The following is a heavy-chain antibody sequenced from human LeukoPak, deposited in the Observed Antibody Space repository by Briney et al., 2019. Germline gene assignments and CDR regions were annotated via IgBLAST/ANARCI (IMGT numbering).Heavy chain of an antibody. J-gene: IGHJ4*02. D-gene: IGHD1-26*01. Sequence: PGGSLRLSCAASGFTFSSYAMSWVRRTPGKGLEWVSAISGSGGSTYYADSVKGRFTISRDNSKNTLYLQMNSLRAEDTAVYYCAKVPSGSYERVMDYWGQGTLVTVSS. CDR2: ISGSGGST. V-gene: IGHV3-23*01. CDR1: GFTFSSYA. CDR3: AKVPSGSYERVMDY.